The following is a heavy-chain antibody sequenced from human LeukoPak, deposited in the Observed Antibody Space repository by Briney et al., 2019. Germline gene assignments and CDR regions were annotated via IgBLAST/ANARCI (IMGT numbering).Heavy chain of an antibody. CDR2: IYSGGST. CDR1: GFTVSSNY. Sequence: PGGSLRLSCAASGFTVSSNYMNWVRQAPGKGLEWVSVIYSGGSTYYADSVKGRFTISRDKSKNTLYLQMNSLRAEDTAVYYCARDPTYSSGRLTGYFDLWGRGTLVTVSS. CDR3: ARDPTYSSGRLTGYFDL. V-gene: IGHV3-66*01. J-gene: IGHJ2*01. D-gene: IGHD6-19*01.